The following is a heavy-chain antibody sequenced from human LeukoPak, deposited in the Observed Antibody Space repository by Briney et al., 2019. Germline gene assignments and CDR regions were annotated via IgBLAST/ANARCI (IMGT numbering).Heavy chain of an antibody. Sequence: SVKVSCKASGGTFSSYTISWVRQAPGQGLEWLGGFIPSFGSSNYAQKFRGRVTITADTSTNTAYMDLSSLRPEDTAVYYCATGGHCSDGISFWGVDYWGQGTLVTVSS. CDR3: ATGGHCSDGISFWGVDY. D-gene: IGHD2-15*01. J-gene: IGHJ4*02. CDR1: GGTFSSYT. CDR2: FIPSFGSS. V-gene: IGHV1-69*06.